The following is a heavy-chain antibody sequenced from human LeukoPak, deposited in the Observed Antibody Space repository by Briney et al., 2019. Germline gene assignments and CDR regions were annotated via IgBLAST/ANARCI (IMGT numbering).Heavy chain of an antibody. V-gene: IGHV4-39*01. D-gene: IGHD3-10*01. CDR2: IYYSGST. J-gene: IGHJ4*02. CDR1: GGSISSSSYY. CDR3: ARVISSLGWFRVYYFDY. Sequence: SETLSLTCTVSGGSISSSSYYWGWIRQPPGKGLEWIGSIYYSGSTYYNPSLKSRVTISVDTSKNQFSLKLSSVTAADTAVYYCARVISSLGWFRVYYFDYWGQGTLVTVSS.